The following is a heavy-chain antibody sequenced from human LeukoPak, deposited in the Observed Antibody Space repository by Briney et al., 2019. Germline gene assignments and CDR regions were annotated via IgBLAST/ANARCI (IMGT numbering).Heavy chain of an antibody. Sequence: GGSLRLSCATSGFTFSNAWMNWVRQAPGKGLEWVGRIRSNSDGGTIDYAAPVKGRFTLSRDDSKTTLYLQMNSLQTEDTAVYYCATDFYDSTWGQGTLVSVSS. D-gene: IGHD3-22*01. CDR2: IRSNSDGGTI. J-gene: IGHJ5*02. CDR3: ATDFYDST. V-gene: IGHV3-15*07. CDR1: GFTFSNAW.